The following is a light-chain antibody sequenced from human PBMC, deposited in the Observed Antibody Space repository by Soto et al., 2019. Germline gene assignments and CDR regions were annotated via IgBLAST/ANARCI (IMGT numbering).Light chain of an antibody. CDR1: QSVSSIY. CDR2: GAS. CDR3: QQYGSAIT. V-gene: IGKV3-20*01. Sequence: EIVLTQSPGTLSLSPGERATLSCRASQSVSSIYLAWYQQKPGQAPRLLIYGASSRATGIPARFSGSGSGTDFTLTISRLEPEDFAVYYCQQYGSAITFGQGTRLEIK. J-gene: IGKJ5*01.